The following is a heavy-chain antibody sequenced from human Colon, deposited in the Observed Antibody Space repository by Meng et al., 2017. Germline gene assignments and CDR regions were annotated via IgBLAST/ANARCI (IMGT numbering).Heavy chain of an antibody. CDR3: ARGYLVVVPTAPNAGY. V-gene: IGHV1-2*06. CDR2: INPNSGGT. J-gene: IGHJ4*02. Sequence: QVPLVQSGAEVKKAGTQVKVSCKASGYTFTDYYIHWVRQAPGQGLEWMGRINPNSGGTNYAQKFQGRVTMTRDTSISTAYMELSRLRSDDTAVYYCARGYLVVVPTAPNAGYWGQGTLVTVSS. CDR1: GYTFTDYY. D-gene: IGHD2-2*01.